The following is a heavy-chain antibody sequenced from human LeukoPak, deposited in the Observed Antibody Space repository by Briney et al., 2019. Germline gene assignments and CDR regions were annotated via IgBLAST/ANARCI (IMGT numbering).Heavy chain of an antibody. CDR3: ATDLLRRRLLAAAGKKILDY. CDR2: FDPEDGET. J-gene: IGHJ4*02. CDR1: GYTLTELS. D-gene: IGHD6-13*01. V-gene: IGHV1-24*01. Sequence: ASVKVSCKVSGYTLTELSMHWVRQAPGKGLEWMGGFDPEDGETIYAQKFQGRVTMTEDTSTDTAYMELSSLRSEDTAVYYCATDLLRRRLLAAAGKKILDYWGQGTLDTVSS.